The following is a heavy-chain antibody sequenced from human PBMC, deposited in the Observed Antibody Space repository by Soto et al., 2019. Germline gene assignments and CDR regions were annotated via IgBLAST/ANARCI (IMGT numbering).Heavy chain of an antibody. V-gene: IGHV4-34*01. CDR1: GGYYSGYY. CDR2: INHSGST. Sequence: SETLSLTCAVYGGYYSGYYWSWIRQRTGKGLEWIGEINHSGSTNYNPSLKSRVTISVDTSKNQFSLQLSSVTAADTAGYYCARAPREYYDFWSGYYYFDYGGQGTLVTVSS. D-gene: IGHD3-3*01. J-gene: IGHJ4*02. CDR3: ARAPREYYDFWSGYYYFDY.